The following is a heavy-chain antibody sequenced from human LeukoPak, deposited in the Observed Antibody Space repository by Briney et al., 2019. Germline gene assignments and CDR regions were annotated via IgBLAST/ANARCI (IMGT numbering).Heavy chain of an antibody. CDR1: GGSISSNIYY. Sequence: SETLSLTCTVSGGSISSNIYYWGWIRQSPGKGLEWIANIYYTGSTYYNPSLKSRVTISVDASKSQFSLELSSVTAADTAVYYCARGEAGTTTDFDYWGQGTLVTVSS. CDR2: IYYTGST. V-gene: IGHV4-39*07. D-gene: IGHD1-26*01. J-gene: IGHJ4*02. CDR3: ARGEAGTTTDFDY.